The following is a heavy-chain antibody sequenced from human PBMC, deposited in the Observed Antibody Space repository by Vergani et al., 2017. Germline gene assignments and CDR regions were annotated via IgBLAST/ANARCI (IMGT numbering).Heavy chain of an antibody. CDR2: IDWDDDK. D-gene: IGHD1-1*01. CDR3: ARIWQRGGRPYGGEPYDY. Sequence: QVTLKESGPALVKPTQTLTLTCTFSGFSLSTSGMRVSWIRQPPGKALEWLARIDWDDDKFYSTSLKTRLTISKDTSKNQVVLTMTNMDPVDTATYYCARIWQRGGRPYGGEPYDYWGQGTLVTVSS. J-gene: IGHJ4*02. V-gene: IGHV2-70*04. CDR1: GFSLSTSGMR.